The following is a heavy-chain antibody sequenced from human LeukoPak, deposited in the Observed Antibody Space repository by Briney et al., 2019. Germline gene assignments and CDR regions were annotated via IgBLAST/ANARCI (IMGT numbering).Heavy chain of an antibody. CDR1: GYTLTELS. D-gene: IGHD6-13*01. J-gene: IGHJ6*04. V-gene: IGHV1-24*01. CDR3: ATDSGPSIAAAGTVLHYYYYYGMDV. CDR2: FDPEDGET. Sequence: ASVKVSCKVSGYTLTELSMHWVRQAPGKGLEWMGGFDPEDGETIYAQKFQGRVTMTEDTSTDTAYMELSSLRSEDTAVYYCATDSGPSIAAAGTVLHYYYYYGMDVWGKGTTVTVSS.